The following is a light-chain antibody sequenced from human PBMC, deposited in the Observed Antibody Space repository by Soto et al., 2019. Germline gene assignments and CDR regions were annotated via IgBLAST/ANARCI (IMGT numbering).Light chain of an antibody. CDR3: CSYAGSYTSRAPYV. J-gene: IGLJ1*01. CDR2: DVS. Sequence: QSALTQPRSVSGSPGQSVTISCTGTSSDVGGYNYVSWYQQHPGKAPKLMIYDVSKRPSGVPDRFSGSKSGNTASLTISGLQAEDEDDYYCCSYAGSYTSRAPYVFGTGTKVTVL. CDR1: SSDVGGYNY. V-gene: IGLV2-11*01.